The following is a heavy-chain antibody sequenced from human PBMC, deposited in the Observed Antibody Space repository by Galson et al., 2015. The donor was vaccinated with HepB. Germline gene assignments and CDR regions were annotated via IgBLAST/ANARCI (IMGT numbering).Heavy chain of an antibody. J-gene: IGHJ6*03. CDR3: ALPLPERTIFGVVHYYMDV. V-gene: IGHV1-8*01. Sequence: SVKVSCKASGYTFTSYDINWVRQATGQGLQWMGWMNPNSGNTGYAQKFQGRVTMTRNTSISTAYMELSSLRSEDTAVYYCALPLPERTIFGVVHYYMDVWGKGTTVTVSS. D-gene: IGHD3-3*01. CDR1: GYTFTSYD. CDR2: MNPNSGNT.